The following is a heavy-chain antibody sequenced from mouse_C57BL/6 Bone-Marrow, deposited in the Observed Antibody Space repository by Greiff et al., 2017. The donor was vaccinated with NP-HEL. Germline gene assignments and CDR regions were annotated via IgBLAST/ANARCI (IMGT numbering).Heavy chain of an antibody. D-gene: IGHD1-2*01. Sequence: VQLQESGAELARPGASVKLSCKASGYTFTSYGISWVKQRTGQGLEWIGEIYPRSGNTYYNEKFKGKATLTADKSSSTAYMELRSLTSEDSAVYFCARRALLRRAMDYWGQGTSVTVSS. V-gene: IGHV1-81*01. J-gene: IGHJ4*01. CDR2: IYPRSGNT. CDR3: ARRALLRRAMDY. CDR1: GYTFTSYG.